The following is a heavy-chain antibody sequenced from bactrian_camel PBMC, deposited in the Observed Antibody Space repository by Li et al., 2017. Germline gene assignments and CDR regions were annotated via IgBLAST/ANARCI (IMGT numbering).Heavy chain of an antibody. Sequence: HVQLVESGGGSVQAGGSLRFSCAAHGYSYASACMGWIRQVSGKEREGVASIDSDGETTYADSVKGRFIISRDNANNTLSLQVTSLNPEDTAMYYSAASVVPRCLMYTYRGQGTQVTVS. CDR3: AASVVPRCLMYTY. V-gene: IGHV3S9*01. CDR2: IDSDGET. CDR1: GYSYASAC. J-gene: IGHJ4*01. D-gene: IGHD1*01.